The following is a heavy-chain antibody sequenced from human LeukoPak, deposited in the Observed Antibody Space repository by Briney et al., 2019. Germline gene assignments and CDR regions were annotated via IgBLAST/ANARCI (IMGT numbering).Heavy chain of an antibody. D-gene: IGHD1-26*01. CDR1: GFTFSSYG. V-gene: IGHV3-33*01. CDR3: ARETTTLDY. J-gene: IGHJ4*02. Sequence: RSLRLSCAASGFTFSSYGMHWVQQAPGKGLEWVAVIWYDGSNKFYADSVKGRFTISRDNSKNTLYLQMNSLRAEDTAVYYCARETTTLDYWGQGTLVTVSS. CDR2: IWYDGSNK.